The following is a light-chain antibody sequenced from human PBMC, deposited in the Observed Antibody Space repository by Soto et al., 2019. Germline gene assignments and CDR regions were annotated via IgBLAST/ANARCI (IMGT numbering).Light chain of an antibody. CDR2: DAS. J-gene: IGKJ1*01. V-gene: IGKV1-5*01. CDR1: QSISSR. Sequence: DIQMTQSPSTLSASVGDRVTITCRASQSISSRLAWYQQKPGKAPKLLIYDASSLESGVPSRFSGSGSGTEFTLTITSLQPDDFATYYCQHYNPYSGPFGQGTKVDIK. CDR3: QHYNPYSGP.